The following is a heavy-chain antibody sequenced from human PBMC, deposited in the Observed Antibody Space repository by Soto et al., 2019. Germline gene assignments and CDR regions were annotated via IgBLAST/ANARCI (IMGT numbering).Heavy chain of an antibody. D-gene: IGHD1-26*01. V-gene: IGHV1-18*01. CDR1: GYTFTNYG. Sequence: VQLVQSGPEVKKPGASVRVSCKASGYTFTNYGITWVRQAPGQGLEWLGWVSAYNRNTNYAQKFEERVTMTTDTSSNTAYLEVRSLRPDDTAFYFCARERQWEPLLYWGQGTLVTVSS. J-gene: IGHJ4*02. CDR3: ARERQWEPLLY. CDR2: VSAYNRNT.